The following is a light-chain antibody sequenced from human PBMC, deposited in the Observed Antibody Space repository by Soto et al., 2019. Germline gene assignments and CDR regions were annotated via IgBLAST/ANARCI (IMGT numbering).Light chain of an antibody. CDR2: KAS. CDR1: QTISSW. Sequence: IQMTQSPSTLSGSLGHRLTLTCRASQTISSWLAWYQQKPGKAPKLLIYKASTLKSGVPSRFSGSGSGTEFTLTISSLQPDDFATYYCQHYNSYSEAFGQGTKVDIK. CDR3: QHYNSYSEA. V-gene: IGKV1-5*03. J-gene: IGKJ1*01.